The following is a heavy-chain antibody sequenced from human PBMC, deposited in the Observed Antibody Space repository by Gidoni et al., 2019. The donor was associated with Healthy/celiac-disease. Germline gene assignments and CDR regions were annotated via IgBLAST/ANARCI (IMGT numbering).Heavy chain of an antibody. D-gene: IGHD5-12*01. V-gene: IGHV3-9*01. CDR1: GFTFDDYA. J-gene: IGHJ4*02. CDR3: AKDMGIVATMAFDY. Sequence: EVQLVESGGGLVQPGRSLRLSCAASGFTFDDYAMHWVRQAPGKGLEWVSGISWNSGSIGYADSVKGRFTISRDNAKNSLYLQMNSLRAEDTALYYCAKDMGIVATMAFDYWGQGTLVTVSS. CDR2: ISWNSGSI.